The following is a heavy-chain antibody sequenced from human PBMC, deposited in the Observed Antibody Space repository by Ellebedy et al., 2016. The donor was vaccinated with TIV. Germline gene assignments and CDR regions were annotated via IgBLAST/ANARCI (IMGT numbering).Heavy chain of an antibody. J-gene: IGHJ4*02. Sequence: GESLKISCAASGLYFIKFVIGWVRQSPGKGLQWLSLITGDSGDTFYADAVRRRFTISRDDSASTLFRQMDSLRAEDTAVYYWATDEGSYWGQGTLVTVSS. CDR3: ATDEGSY. CDR1: GLYFIKFV. V-gene: IGHV3-23*01. CDR2: ITGDSGDT. D-gene: IGHD3-10*01.